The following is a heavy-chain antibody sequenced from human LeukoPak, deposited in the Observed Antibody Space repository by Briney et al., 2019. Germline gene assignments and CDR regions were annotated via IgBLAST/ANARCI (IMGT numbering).Heavy chain of an antibody. CDR2: IYPVDSDT. Sequence: GESLKISCKDSGYSFTSYWIAWVRQMPGKGLELTEIIYPVDSDTKYSPSFQGQVTISDDKSTTTAYLQLNSLKATDTAMYYCARRALDSSTYYYWSYFDYCGQRTLVTVSS. J-gene: IGHJ4*02. CDR1: GYSFTSYW. CDR3: ARRALDSSTYYYWSYFDY. D-gene: IGHD3-22*01. V-gene: IGHV5-51*01.